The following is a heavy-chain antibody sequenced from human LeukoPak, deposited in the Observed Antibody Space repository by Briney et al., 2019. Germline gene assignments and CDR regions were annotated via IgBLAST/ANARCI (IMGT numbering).Heavy chain of an antibody. CDR2: ISYDGSNK. CDR3: ARGSSDY. Sequence: GGSLRLSCAASGFTFSSYAMHWVRQAPGKGLEWVAVISYDGSNKYYADSVKGRFTISRDNSKNTLYLQMNSPRAEDTAVYYCARGSSDYWGQGTLVTVSS. V-gene: IGHV3-30*04. D-gene: IGHD1-26*01. J-gene: IGHJ4*02. CDR1: GFTFSSYA.